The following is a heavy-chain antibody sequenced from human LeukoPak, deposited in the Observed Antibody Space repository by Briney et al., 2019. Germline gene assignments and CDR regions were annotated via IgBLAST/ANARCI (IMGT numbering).Heavy chain of an antibody. J-gene: IGHJ4*02. CDR2: IYSGGST. V-gene: IGHV3-66*01. Sequence: GGSLRLSCAASGFTVSSNYMSWVRQAPGKGLEWVSVIYSGGSTYYADSVKGRFTIFRDNSKNTLYLQMNSLRAEDTAVYYCARDIYYGSGSHHLDYWGQGTLVTVSS. D-gene: IGHD3-10*01. CDR1: GFTVSSNY. CDR3: ARDIYYGSGSHHLDY.